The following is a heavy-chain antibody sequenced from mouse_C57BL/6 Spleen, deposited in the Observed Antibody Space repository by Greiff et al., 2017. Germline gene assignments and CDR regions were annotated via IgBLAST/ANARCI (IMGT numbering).Heavy chain of an antibody. V-gene: IGHV14-4*01. CDR3: TTRVYCSSLHYAMDY. CDR1: GFNIKDDY. CDR2: IDPENGDT. D-gene: IGHD1-1*01. Sequence: VQLQQSGAELVRPGASVKLSCTASGFNIKDDYMHWVKQRPEQGLEWIGWIDPENGDTEYASKFQGKATITADTSSNTAYLQLSSLTSEDTAVYYCTTRVYCSSLHYAMDYWGQGTSVTVSS. J-gene: IGHJ4*01.